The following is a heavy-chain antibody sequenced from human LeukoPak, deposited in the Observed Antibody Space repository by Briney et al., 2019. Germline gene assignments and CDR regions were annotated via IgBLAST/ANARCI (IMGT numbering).Heavy chain of an antibody. CDR2: TYYRSKWST. CDR1: GDSVSSNSAA. D-gene: IGHD2/OR15-2a*01. V-gene: IGHV6-1*01. J-gene: IGHJ4*02. CDR3: ARMVGNSPAY. Sequence: SQTLSLTCAISGDSVSSNSAAWNWIRQSPSRGLEWLGRTYYRSKWSTDYAVFVKSRITINPDTSKNQFSLHLKSVTPEDTAVYYCARMVGNSPAYWGQGTLVTVSS.